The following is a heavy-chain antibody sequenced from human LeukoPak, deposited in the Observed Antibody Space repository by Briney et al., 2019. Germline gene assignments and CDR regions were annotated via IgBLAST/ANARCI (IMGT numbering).Heavy chain of an antibody. V-gene: IGHV1-24*01. J-gene: IGHJ6*02. CDR1: GYTLSELS. CDR2: FDPEDGET. CDR3: ATAAEYSSTNYGMDV. D-gene: IGHD6-6*01. Sequence: GASVKVSCKVSGYTLSELSMHWVRQAPGKGLEWMGGFDPEDGETIYAQKFQGRVTMTEDTSTDTAYMELSSLRSEETAVYYCATAAEYSSTNYGMDVWGQGTTVTVSS.